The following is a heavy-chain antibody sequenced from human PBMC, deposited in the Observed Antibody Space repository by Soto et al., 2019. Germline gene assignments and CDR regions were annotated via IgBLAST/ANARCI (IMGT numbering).Heavy chain of an antibody. CDR2: ISWDGGST. Sequence: EVQLVESGGVVVQPGGSLRLSCAVSGFTFDDYTMHWVRQAPGKGLEWVSLISWDGGSTYYADSVKGRFTISRDNSKNSLYLQMNSLRTEDTALYYCAKGGYSYGSPLDYWGQGTLVTVSS. D-gene: IGHD5-18*01. J-gene: IGHJ4*02. CDR3: AKGGYSYGSPLDY. CDR1: GFTFDDYT. V-gene: IGHV3-43*01.